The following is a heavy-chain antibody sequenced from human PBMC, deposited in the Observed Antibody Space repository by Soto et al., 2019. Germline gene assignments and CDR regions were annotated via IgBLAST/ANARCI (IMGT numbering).Heavy chain of an antibody. V-gene: IGHV4-39*01. CDR3: ARGPGIVATTGSFDY. CDR1: GGSISSSSYY. D-gene: IGHD5-12*01. J-gene: IGHJ4*02. CDR2: IYYSGST. Sequence: SETLSLTCTVSGGSISSSSYYWGWIRQPPGKGLEWIGSIYYSGSTYYNPSLKRRVTISVDTSKNQFSLKLSSVTAADTAVYYCARGPGIVATTGSFDYWGQGTLVTAPQ.